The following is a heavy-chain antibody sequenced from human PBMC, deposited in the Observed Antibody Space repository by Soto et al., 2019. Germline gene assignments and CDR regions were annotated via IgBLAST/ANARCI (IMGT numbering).Heavy chain of an antibody. D-gene: IGHD2-2*01. J-gene: IGHJ4*02. CDR2: ISYDGSNK. Sequence: PGGSLRLSCAASGFTFSSYGMHWARQAPGKGLEWVAVISYDGSNKYYADSVKGRFTISRDNSKNTRYLQMNSLRAEDTAVYYCATADGGCSSTSCLVDYWGQGTLVTVSS. CDR1: GFTFSSYG. CDR3: ATADGGCSSTSCLVDY. V-gene: IGHV3-30*03.